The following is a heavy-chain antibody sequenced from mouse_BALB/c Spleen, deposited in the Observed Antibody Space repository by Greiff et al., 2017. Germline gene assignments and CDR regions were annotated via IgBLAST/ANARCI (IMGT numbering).Heavy chain of an antibody. D-gene: IGHD1-1*01. V-gene: IGHV5-12-2*01. Sequence: EVQLVESGGGLVQPGGSLKLSCAASGFTFSSYTMSWVRQTPEKRLEWVAYISNGGGSTYYPDTVKGRFTISRDNAKNTLYLQMSSLKSEDTAMYYCARPYYGSSYGAMDYWGQGTSVTVSS. J-gene: IGHJ4*01. CDR1: GFTFSSYT. CDR3: ARPYYGSSYGAMDY. CDR2: ISNGGGST.